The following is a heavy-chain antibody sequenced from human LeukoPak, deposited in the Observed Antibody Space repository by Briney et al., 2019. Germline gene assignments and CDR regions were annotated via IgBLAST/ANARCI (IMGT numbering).Heavy chain of an antibody. CDR3: ARDLTTVTTSYYYYGMDV. CDR1: GYTFTSYG. V-gene: IGHV1-18*01. J-gene: IGHJ6*02. CDR2: ISAYNGNT. Sequence: GASVKVSCMASGYTFTSYGISWVRQAPGQGLEWMGWISAYNGNTNYAQKLQGRVTMTTDTSTSTAYMELRSLRSDDTAVYYCARDLTTVTTSYYYYGMDVWGQGTTVTVSS. D-gene: IGHD4-17*01.